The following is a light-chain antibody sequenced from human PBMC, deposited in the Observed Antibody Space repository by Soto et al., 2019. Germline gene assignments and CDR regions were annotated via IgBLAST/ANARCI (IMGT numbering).Light chain of an antibody. V-gene: IGKV3-20*01. CDR2: GAF. CDR1: QSISDNY. CDR3: QHYGSSSFT. J-gene: IGKJ3*01. Sequence: EIVLTQSPGTLSLSPGERATLSCRASQSISDNYLAWYQQKPGQAPRFLIYGAFSRATGIPARFSGSGSGTDITLTISRLEPADFAVYYCQHYGSSSFTFGPGTKVDIK.